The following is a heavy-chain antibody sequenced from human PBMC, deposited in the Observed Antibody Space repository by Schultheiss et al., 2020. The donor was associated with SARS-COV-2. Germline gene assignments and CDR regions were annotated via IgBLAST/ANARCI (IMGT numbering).Heavy chain of an antibody. CDR1: GLTVSNNY. CDR3: ARHGGRRGYNFWSENL. Sequence: GGSLRLSCAASGLTVSNNYMTWVRQAPGKGLEWVSDISRSGTTIYYADSVKGRFTISRDNTNSLYLQMTSLTADDTAVYYCARHGGRRGYNFWSENLWGQGTLVTVSS. V-gene: IGHV3-11*01. CDR2: ISRSGTTI. J-gene: IGHJ4*02. D-gene: IGHD3-3*01.